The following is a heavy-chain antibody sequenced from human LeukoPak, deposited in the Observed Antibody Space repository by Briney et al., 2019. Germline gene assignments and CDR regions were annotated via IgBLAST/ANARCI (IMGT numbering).Heavy chain of an antibody. CDR3: AKGAYYYDSSGSAFDI. J-gene: IGHJ3*02. CDR2: ISGGGGST. CDR1: GFTFSSYG. D-gene: IGHD3-22*01. V-gene: IGHV3-23*01. Sequence: GGSLRLSCAASGFTFSSYGMTWVRQAPGKGLGWVSAISGGGGSTDYVDSVKGRFTISRDNSKNTLYLQMNSLRAEDTAVYYCAKGAYYYDSSGSAFDIWGQGTMVTVSS.